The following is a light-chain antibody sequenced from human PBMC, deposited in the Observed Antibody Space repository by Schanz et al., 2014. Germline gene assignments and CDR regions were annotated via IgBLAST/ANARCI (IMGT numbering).Light chain of an antibody. CDR1: SSNIGAVYE. CDR2: SNS. V-gene: IGLV1-40*01. CDR3: QSSDSSRRGVV. J-gene: IGLJ2*01. Sequence: QSVLTQPPSVSGAPGQRVTISCTGSSSNIGAVYEVHWYQQLPGTAPKLLMYSNSNRPSGVPDRFSGSKSGPSASLAITGLQAEDEADYYCQSSDSSRRGVVFGGGTKLTVL.